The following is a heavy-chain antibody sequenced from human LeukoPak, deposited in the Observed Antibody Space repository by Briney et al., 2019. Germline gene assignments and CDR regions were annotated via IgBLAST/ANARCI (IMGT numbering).Heavy chain of an antibody. V-gene: IGHV4-34*01. CDR1: GGSCSGYY. J-gene: IGHJ4*02. CDR3: ARGQWFRAF. D-gene: IGHD3-10*01. Sequence: SETLSLTCAVYGGSCSGYYWTWIRQPPGKGLEWIGEIHYSGSATYNPSLKSRVTISVDTSKNQFSLKMNSVTAADTAVYYCARGQWFRAFWSRGTPVTVSS. CDR2: IHYSGSA.